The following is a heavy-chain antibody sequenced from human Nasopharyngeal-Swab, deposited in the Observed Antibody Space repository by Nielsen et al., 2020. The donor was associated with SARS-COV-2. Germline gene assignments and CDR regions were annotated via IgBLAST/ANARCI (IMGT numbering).Heavy chain of an antibody. CDR2: ICTSGNTV. V-gene: IGHV3-48*02. CDR3: ARDRWSGGIVVVPAAKDV. Sequence: WIRQSPGKGLEWLSYICTSGNTVYYADSVKGRFTISRDNAENSLYLQMNSLRDEDTAVYYCARDRWSGGIVVVPAAKDVWGKGTTVTVSS. D-gene: IGHD2-2*01. J-gene: IGHJ6*04.